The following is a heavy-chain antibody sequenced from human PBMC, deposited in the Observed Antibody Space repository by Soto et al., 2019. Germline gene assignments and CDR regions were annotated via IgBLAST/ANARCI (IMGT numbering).Heavy chain of an antibody. CDR2: INHSGST. CDR1: GGSFSGYY. CDR3: ARRGTRPGETRLDAPPFIGFDA. Sequence: PSETLSLTCAVYGGSFSGYYWSWIRQPPGKGLEWIGEINHSGSTNYNPSLKSRVTISVDTSKNQFSLRLTSVTVADTAVYFCARRGTRPGETRLDAPPFIGFDAWGQGILGT. D-gene: IGHD3-16*01. J-gene: IGHJ5*02. V-gene: IGHV4-34*01.